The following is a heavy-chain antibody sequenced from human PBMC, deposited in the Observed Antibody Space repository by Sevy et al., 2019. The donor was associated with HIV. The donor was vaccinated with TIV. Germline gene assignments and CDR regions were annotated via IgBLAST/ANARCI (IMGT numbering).Heavy chain of an antibody. V-gene: IGHV1-24*01. J-gene: IGHJ3*02. CDR2: FDPEDGET. Sequence: ASVKVSCKVSGYILTELSMHWVRQAPGKGLEWMGGFDPEDGETVYAQKFQGTVTMTEDTSTDTAYMELSSLRSEDTAVYYCATRVRCELRRFDAFDIWGQGTMVTVSS. CDR1: GYILTELS. CDR3: ATRVRCELRRFDAFDI. D-gene: IGHD1-26*01.